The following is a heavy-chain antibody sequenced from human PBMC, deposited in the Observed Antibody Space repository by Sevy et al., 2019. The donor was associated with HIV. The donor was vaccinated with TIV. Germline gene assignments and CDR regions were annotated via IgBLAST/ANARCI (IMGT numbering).Heavy chain of an antibody. CDR3: ATYYYDSSGYYSAGWFDP. CDR2: ITSSGGRT. V-gene: IGHV3-23*01. Sequence: GGSLRLSCAASEFTFSNYAMSWVRQAPGKGLEWVSTITSSGGRTYYADSVRGRFTISRDNSKHKQYLQMNSLRAEDTAVYYCATYYYDSSGYYSAGWFDPWGQGTLVTVSS. D-gene: IGHD3-22*01. CDR1: EFTFSNYA. J-gene: IGHJ5*02.